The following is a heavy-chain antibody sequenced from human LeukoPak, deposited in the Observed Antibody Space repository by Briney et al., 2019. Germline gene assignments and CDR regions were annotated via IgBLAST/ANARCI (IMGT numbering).Heavy chain of an antibody. J-gene: IGHJ4*02. Sequence: ASVKVSCKASGYTFTSYGISWVRQAPGQGLEWTGWISAYNGNTNYAQKLQGRVTMTTDTSTSTAYMELRSLRSDDTAVYYCARLFGSWFVGYFDYWGQGTLVTVSS. CDR1: GYTFTSYG. CDR3: ARLFGSWFVGYFDY. CDR2: ISAYNGNT. V-gene: IGHV1-18*01. D-gene: IGHD6-13*01.